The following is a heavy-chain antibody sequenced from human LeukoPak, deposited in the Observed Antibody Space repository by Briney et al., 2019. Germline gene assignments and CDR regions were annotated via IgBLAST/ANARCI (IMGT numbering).Heavy chain of an antibody. Sequence: SETLSLTCTVSGGSISSGDYYWSWIRQPPGKGLEWIGYIYNNGRTYYNPSLKSRVTISVDTSKNLFSLKVSSVTAADAAVYYCARGRSSSWSPFDYWGQGTPVTVSS. CDR2: IYNNGRT. J-gene: IGHJ4*02. CDR1: GGSISSGDYY. CDR3: ARGRSSSWSPFDY. V-gene: IGHV4-30-4*01. D-gene: IGHD6-13*01.